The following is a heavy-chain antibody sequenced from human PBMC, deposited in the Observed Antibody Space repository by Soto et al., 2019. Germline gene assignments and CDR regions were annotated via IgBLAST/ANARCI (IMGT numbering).Heavy chain of an antibody. J-gene: IGHJ6*03. Sequence: GGSLRLSCAASGFTFSSYSMNWVRQAPGKGLEWVSSISSSSSYIYYADSVKGRFTISRDNAKNSLYLQMNSLRAEDTAVYYCARELSIAAPRRGREDYYYYMDVWGKGTTVTVSS. CDR1: GFTFSSYS. CDR3: ARELSIAAPRRGREDYYYYMDV. V-gene: IGHV3-21*01. D-gene: IGHD6-6*01. CDR2: ISSSSSYI.